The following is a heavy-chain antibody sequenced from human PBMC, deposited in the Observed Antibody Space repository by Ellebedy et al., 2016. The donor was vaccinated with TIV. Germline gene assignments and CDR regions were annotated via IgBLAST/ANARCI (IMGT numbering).Heavy chain of an antibody. V-gene: IGHV1-58*01. J-gene: IGHJ5*01. CDR1: GFTFSNSA. CDR2: IVVGNGNT. CDR3: AATLGVNDYGRGWIDS. Sequence: ASVKVSCKASGFTFSNSAVQWVRQARGQRPEWIGWIVVGNGNTNYAQKFQERVTITRDMSQRTAYMELRSLRSDDTALYFCAATLGVNDYGRGWIDSWGQGTLVTVSS. D-gene: IGHD4-17*01.